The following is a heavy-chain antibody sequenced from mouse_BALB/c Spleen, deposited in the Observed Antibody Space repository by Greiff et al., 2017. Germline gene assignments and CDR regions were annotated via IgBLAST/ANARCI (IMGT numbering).Heavy chain of an antibody. V-gene: IGHV2-9*02. CDR2: IWAGGST. CDR1: GFSLTSYG. J-gene: IGHJ4*01. CDR3: ASYGSSYGYAMDY. D-gene: IGHD1-1*01. Sequence: VQGVESGPGLVAPSQSLSITCTVSGFSLTSYGVHWVRQPPGKGLEWLGVIWAGGSTNYNSALMSRLSISKDNSKSQVFLKMNSLQTDDTAMYYCASYGSSYGYAMDYWGQGTSVTVSS.